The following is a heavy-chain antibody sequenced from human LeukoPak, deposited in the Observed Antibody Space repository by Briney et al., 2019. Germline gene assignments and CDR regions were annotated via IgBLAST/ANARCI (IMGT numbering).Heavy chain of an antibody. Sequence: PGGSLRLSCAGSGFTFSSYAMSWVRQAPGKGLEWVSAISGSGGSTYYADSVKGRFTISRDNSKNTLYLQMNSLRAEDTAVYYCARDGSSSDPYYYYYGMDVWGQGTTVTVSS. D-gene: IGHD6-6*01. CDR3: ARDGSSSDPYYYYYGMDV. V-gene: IGHV3-23*01. CDR2: ISGSGGST. CDR1: GFTFSSYA. J-gene: IGHJ6*02.